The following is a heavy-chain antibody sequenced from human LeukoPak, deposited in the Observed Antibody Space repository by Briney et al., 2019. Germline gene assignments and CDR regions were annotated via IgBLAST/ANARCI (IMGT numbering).Heavy chain of an antibody. Sequence: SGGSLRLSCAASGFTFDDYGMSWVRHAPGKGLEWVSGINWNGGSTGYADSVKGRFTISRDNAKNSLYLQMNSLRAEDTALYYCARSLWFGETVGVYWGQGTLVTVSS. D-gene: IGHD3-10*01. J-gene: IGHJ4*02. CDR3: ARSLWFGETVGVY. V-gene: IGHV3-20*04. CDR1: GFTFDDYG. CDR2: INWNGGST.